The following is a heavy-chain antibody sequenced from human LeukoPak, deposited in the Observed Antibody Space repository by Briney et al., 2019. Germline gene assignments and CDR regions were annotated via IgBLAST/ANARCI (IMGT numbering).Heavy chain of an antibody. CDR1: GFTFSSYT. Sequence: GGSLRLSCAASGFTFSSYTMNWVRQAPGKGLEWVSSISSSSSYIYYADSVKGRFTISRDNAKNSLYLQMNSLRAEDTAVYYCAKGGGSLGTYYFDYWGQGTLVTVSS. D-gene: IGHD3-16*01. J-gene: IGHJ4*02. CDR2: ISSSSSYI. CDR3: AKGGGSLGTYYFDY. V-gene: IGHV3-21*04.